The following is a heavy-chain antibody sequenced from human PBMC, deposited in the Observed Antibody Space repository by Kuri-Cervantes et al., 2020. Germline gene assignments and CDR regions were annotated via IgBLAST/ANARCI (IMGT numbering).Heavy chain of an antibody. D-gene: IGHD3-22*01. CDR3: VKVDDPGYYIPPGYFDY. Sequence: GGSLRLTCVASGFTFSSHAMNWVRQAPGKGLEWVSALSGSGVSTFYADSVKGRFTIYRDNSKDTLYLQMSSLRVEDTAVYYCVKVDDPGYYIPPGYFDYWGQGSLVTVSS. CDR1: GFTFSSHA. V-gene: IGHV3-23*01. J-gene: IGHJ4*02. CDR2: LSGSGVST.